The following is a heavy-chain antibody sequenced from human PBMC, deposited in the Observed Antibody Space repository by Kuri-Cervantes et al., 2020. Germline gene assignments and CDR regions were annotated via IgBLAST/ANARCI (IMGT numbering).Heavy chain of an antibody. V-gene: IGHV3-33*01. CDR3: ARDIVVVVAARAYYYGMDV. CDR2: IWYDGSNK. D-gene: IGHD2-15*01. J-gene: IGHJ6*02. CDR1: GFTFSSYG. Sequence: LSLTCAASGFTFSSYGMHWVRQAPGKGLEWVAVIWYDGSNKYHADSVKGRFTISRDNSKNTLYLQMNSLRAEDTAVYYCARDIVVVVAARAYYYGMDVWGQGTTVTVSS.